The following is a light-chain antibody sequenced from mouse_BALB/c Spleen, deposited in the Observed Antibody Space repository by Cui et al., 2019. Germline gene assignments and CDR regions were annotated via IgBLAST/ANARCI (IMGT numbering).Light chain of an antibody. CDR2: AAT. V-gene: IGKV12-46*01. Sequence: DIQMTQSPASLSVSVGEPVTITCRASENIYSNLAWYQQKQGKSPQLLVYAATNLADGVPSRFSGSGSGTQYSLKINSLQSEDFGSYYCQHFWGTPWTFGGGTKLEIK. J-gene: IGKJ1*01. CDR3: QHFWGTPWT. CDR1: ENIYSN.